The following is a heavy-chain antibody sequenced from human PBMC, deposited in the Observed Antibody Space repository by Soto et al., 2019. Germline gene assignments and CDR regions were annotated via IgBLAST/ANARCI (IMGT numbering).Heavy chain of an antibody. V-gene: IGHV3-33*01. CDR2: IWYDGSNK. CDR1: GFTFSSYG. Sequence: GGSLRLSCAASGFTFSSYGMHWVRQAPGKGLEWVAVIWYDGSNKYYADSVKGRFTISTDNSKNTLYLQMNSLRAEDTAVYYCARTRITIFGVVIIPFDYWGQGTLVTVSS. CDR3: ARTRITIFGVVIIPFDY. D-gene: IGHD3-3*01. J-gene: IGHJ4*02.